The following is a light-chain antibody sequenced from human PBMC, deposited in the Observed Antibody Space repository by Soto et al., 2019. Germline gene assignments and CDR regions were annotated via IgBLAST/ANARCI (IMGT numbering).Light chain of an antibody. V-gene: IGLV2-14*01. CDR1: SSDVGDYNY. CDR3: SSYTSSNTWV. Sequence: QSVLTQPASVSGSPGQSITISCTGTSSDVGDYNYVSWYQQHPGKAPRLIIYEVSNRPSGVSNRFSGSKSGNTASLTISGLQADDEADYYCSSYTSSNTWVFGGGTQLTVL. CDR2: EVS. J-gene: IGLJ3*02.